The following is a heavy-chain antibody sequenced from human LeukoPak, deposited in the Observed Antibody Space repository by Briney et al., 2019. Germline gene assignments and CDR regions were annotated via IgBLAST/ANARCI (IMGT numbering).Heavy chain of an antibody. CDR2: INPKSGGP. CDR3: ARGEMFRYFDY. Sequence: ASVKVSCKASAYTFTGCCMHWVGQAPGQGREWMGRINPKSGGPNYAQKFKGRVTMTRDPSINTAYMELTRLTSDDTAVYYCARGEMFRYFDYWGQGTLVTVSS. CDR1: AYTFTGCC. J-gene: IGHJ4*02. V-gene: IGHV1-2*06. D-gene: IGHD5-24*01.